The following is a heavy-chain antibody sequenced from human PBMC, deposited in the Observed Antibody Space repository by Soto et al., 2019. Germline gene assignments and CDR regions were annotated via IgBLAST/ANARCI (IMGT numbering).Heavy chain of an antibody. CDR3: ARKPSGSSFDY. D-gene: IGHD1-26*01. CDR2: ISAYSGNT. Sequence: QVQLVQSGVEVKKPGASVKVSCQASGYTFLSYGISWVRQAPGQGLEWVGWISAYSGNTDYAQRLQDSVTLTTDTSTSTAYMELRNLRSDDTAVYNCARKPSGSSFDYWGQGTLVTVSS. CDR1: GYTFLSYG. V-gene: IGHV1-18*01. J-gene: IGHJ4*02.